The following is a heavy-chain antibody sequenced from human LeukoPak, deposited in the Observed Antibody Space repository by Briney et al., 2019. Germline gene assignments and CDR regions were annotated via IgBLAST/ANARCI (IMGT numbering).Heavy chain of an antibody. CDR3: ARDRRGPRYYSRYYYYYMDV. V-gene: IGHV4-59*01. J-gene: IGHJ6*03. CDR2: IYYSGST. CDR1: GGSISSYY. D-gene: IGHD2-21*01. Sequence: PSETLSLTCTVSGGSISSYYWSWIRQPPGKGLEWIGYIYYSGSTNYNPSLKSRVTISVDTSKNQFSLKLSSVTAADTAVYYCARDRRGPRYYSRYYYYYMDVWGKGTTVTVSS.